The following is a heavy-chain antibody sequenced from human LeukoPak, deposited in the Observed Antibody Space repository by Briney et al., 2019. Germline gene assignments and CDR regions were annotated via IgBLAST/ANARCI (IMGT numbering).Heavy chain of an antibody. CDR1: GGSINNYY. D-gene: IGHD1-26*01. CDR2: VYYSGST. Sequence: PSETLSLTCTVSGGSINNYYWSWIRQPPGKGLEWIGYVYYSGSTNCDPSLKSRVTISVDTSKNQFSLKLTSVTAADTAVYYCASPGGATDGPYAIWGQGTLVTVSS. CDR3: ASPGGATDGPYAI. J-gene: IGHJ3*02. V-gene: IGHV4-59*08.